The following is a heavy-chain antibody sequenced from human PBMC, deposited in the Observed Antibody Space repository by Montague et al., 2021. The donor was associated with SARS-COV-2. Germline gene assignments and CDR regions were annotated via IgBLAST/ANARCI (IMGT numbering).Heavy chain of an antibody. D-gene: IGHD4-17*01. Sequence: SETLSLTCTVSGDSVSSSDHYWGWIRQPPGTGLEWLGIVYYSGYTYYNPSVKGRVTISIDASKNQFSLKLNSLTATDTAIYHCARRRLREDYFDFWGQGTLLTVSS. CDR2: VYYSGYT. J-gene: IGHJ4*02. CDR3: ARRRLREDYFDF. V-gene: IGHV4-39*01. CDR1: GDSVSSSDHY.